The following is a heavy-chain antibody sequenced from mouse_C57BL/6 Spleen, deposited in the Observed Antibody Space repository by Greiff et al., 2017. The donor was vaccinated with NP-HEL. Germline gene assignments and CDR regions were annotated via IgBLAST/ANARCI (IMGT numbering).Heavy chain of an antibody. Sequence: QVQLKQSGAELARPGASVKLSCKASGYTFTSYGISWVKQRTGQGLEWIGEIYPRSGNTYYNEKFKGKATLTADKSSSTAYMELRSLTSEDSAVYFCARFPTTVVADYFDYWGQGTTLTVSS. CDR3: ARFPTTVVADYFDY. CDR2: IYPRSGNT. D-gene: IGHD1-1*01. V-gene: IGHV1-81*01. CDR1: GYTFTSYG. J-gene: IGHJ2*01.